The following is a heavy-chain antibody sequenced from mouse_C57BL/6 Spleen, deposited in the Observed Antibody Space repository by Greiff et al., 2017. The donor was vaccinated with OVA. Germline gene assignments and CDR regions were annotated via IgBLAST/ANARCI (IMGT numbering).Heavy chain of an antibody. CDR3: ARGDTTVGYYFDY. CDR2: IWSDGST. V-gene: IGHV2-6*03. D-gene: IGHD1-1*01. Sequence: VKVVESGPGLVAPSQSLSITCTVSGFSLTSYGVHWVRQPPGKGLEWLVVIWSDGSTTYNSALKSRLSISKDNSKSQVFLKMNSLQTDDTAMYYCARGDTTVGYYFDYWGQGTTLTVSS. J-gene: IGHJ2*01. CDR1: GFSLTSYG.